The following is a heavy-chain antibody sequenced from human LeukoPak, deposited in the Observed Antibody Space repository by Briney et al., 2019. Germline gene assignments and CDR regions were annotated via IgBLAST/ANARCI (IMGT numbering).Heavy chain of an antibody. CDR3: AKDFIFNWFDP. V-gene: IGHV3-30-3*01. Sequence: QPGRSLRLSCAASGFTFSSYAMHWVRQAPGKGLEWVAVISYDGSNKYYADSVKGRFTISRDNSKNTLYLQMNSLRAEDTAVYYCAKDFIFNWFDPWGQGTLVTVSS. CDR2: ISYDGSNK. J-gene: IGHJ5*02. CDR1: GFTFSSYA.